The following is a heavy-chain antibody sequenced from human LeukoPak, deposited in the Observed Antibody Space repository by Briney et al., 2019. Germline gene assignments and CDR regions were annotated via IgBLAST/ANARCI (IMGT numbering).Heavy chain of an antibody. CDR3: AGDDYYDSSGLDY. CDR1: GLTVSRHY. Sequence: PGGSLRLSCAASGLTVSRHYMTWVRQAPGKGLEWLSVISTGGSTNYADSVKGRFTISRDNSKNMLYLQMNSLRAEDTAVYYCAGDDYYDSSGLDYWGQGTLVTVSS. D-gene: IGHD3-22*01. J-gene: IGHJ4*02. CDR2: ISTGGST. V-gene: IGHV3-53*01.